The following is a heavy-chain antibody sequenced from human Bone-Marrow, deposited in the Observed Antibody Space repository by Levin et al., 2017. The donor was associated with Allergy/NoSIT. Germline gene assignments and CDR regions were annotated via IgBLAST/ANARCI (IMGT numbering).Heavy chain of an antibody. D-gene: IGHD2-21*01. Sequence: PGGSLRLSCAASGSIFNNFAMQWVRQAPGKGLEWVAVISSGGDLQQYADSVTGRSTISRDHSKHIIYLQLNSLRPEDTAVYFCARDFYFGDSGTDAVDIWGQGTTVTVSS. V-gene: IGHV3-30*01. J-gene: IGHJ3*02. CDR1: GSIFNNFA. CDR2: ISSGGDLQ. CDR3: ARDFYFGDSGTDAVDI.